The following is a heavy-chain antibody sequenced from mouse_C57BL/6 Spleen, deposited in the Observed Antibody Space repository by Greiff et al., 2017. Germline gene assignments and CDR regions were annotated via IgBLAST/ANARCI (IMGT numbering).Heavy chain of an antibody. V-gene: IGHV5-17*01. D-gene: IGHD2-3*01. Sequence: EVKLMESGGGLVKPGGSLKLSCAASGFTFSDYGMHWVRQAPEKGLEWVAYISIGSSNIYYADTVKGRFTLSRDNAKNTLFLQMTSLRSEDTAMYYCARDGFDYWGQGTTLTVSS. J-gene: IGHJ2*01. CDR1: GFTFSDYG. CDR2: ISIGSSNI. CDR3: ARDGFDY.